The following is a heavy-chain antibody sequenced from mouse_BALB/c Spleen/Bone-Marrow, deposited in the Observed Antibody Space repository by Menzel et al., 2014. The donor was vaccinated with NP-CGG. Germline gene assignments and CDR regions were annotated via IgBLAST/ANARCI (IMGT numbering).Heavy chain of an antibody. CDR2: INPDSSTI. D-gene: IGHD1-2*01. J-gene: IGHJ3*01. CDR1: GFDFSSYW. Sequence: EVQLVESGGGLVQPGGSLKLSCAASGFDFSSYWMNWVRQAPGKGLEWIGEINPDSSTINYTPSLKDKFIISRDNAKNTLYLQMSRVRSEDTALYYCARLHYYGYGAYWGQGTLVTVSA. V-gene: IGHV4-1*02. CDR3: ARLHYYGYGAY.